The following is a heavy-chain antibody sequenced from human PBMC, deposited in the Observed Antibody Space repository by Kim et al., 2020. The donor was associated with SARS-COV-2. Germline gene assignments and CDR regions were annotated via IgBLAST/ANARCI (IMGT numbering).Heavy chain of an antibody. Sequence: DYAASVKSRITISPDTSKNQFSLQLNSVTAEDTAVYYCAGGYASGAWHDYWGQGTLVSVSS. CDR3: AGGYASGAWHDY. V-gene: IGHV6-1*01. J-gene: IGHJ4*02. D-gene: IGHD6-25*01.